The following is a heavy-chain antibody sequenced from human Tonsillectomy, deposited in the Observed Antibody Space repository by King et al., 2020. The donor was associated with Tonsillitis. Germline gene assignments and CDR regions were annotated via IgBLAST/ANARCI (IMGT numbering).Heavy chain of an antibody. Sequence: VQLVESGGGLIQPGGSLRISCAASGFTVSSNYMSWVRQAPGKGLEWVSVIYSGGSTYYADSVKGRFTISRDNSKNTLYLQMNSLRAEDTAVYYCAREDTAMVRGGFDYWGQGTLVTVSS. D-gene: IGHD5-18*01. CDR1: GFTVSSNY. J-gene: IGHJ4*02. CDR2: IYSGGST. V-gene: IGHV3-53*01. CDR3: AREDTAMVRGGFDY.